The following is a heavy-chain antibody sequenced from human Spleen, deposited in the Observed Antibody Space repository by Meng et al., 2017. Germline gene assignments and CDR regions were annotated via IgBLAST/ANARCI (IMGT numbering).Heavy chain of an antibody. V-gene: IGHV3-23*05. CDR1: GFTFSSYA. D-gene: IGHD1-26*01. CDR3: ARQTTGSYYDS. Sequence: EVQLLESGGGLVQPGGSLSLSCAASGFTFSSYAMSWVRQAPGKGLEWVAAVSHDGNFKYYAESVKGRFTISRDNSRNTLFLQMYSLRGDDTAIYYCARQTTGSYYDSWGQGTLVTVSS. J-gene: IGHJ5*01. CDR2: VSHDGNFK.